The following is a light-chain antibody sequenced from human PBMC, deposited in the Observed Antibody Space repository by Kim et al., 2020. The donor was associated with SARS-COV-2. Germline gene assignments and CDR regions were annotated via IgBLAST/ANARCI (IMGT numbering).Light chain of an antibody. J-gene: IGLJ3*02. CDR2: RND. Sequence: GQRSATACSGRSSNIGSNFVNWYQQLPGTAPKLLFYRNDQRPSGVPDRFSVSKSGTSASLAISGLRSEDEGDYYCAAWDAGLTSVVFGGGTKVTVL. V-gene: IGLV1-47*01. CDR1: SSNIGSNF. CDR3: AAWDAGLTSVV.